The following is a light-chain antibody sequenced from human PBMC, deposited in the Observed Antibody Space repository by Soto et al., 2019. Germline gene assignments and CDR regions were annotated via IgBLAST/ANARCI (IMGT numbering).Light chain of an antibody. CDR2: GAS. Sequence: IVLTQSPGTLSLSPGERATLSCRASQSVSSIYLAWYQQKPGQAPRLLIYGASSRATGIPDRFSGSGSGTDFTLTINSLQSEDFAVYYCQHYANWPLTFGGGTKVDIK. CDR3: QHYANWPLT. CDR1: QSVSSIY. V-gene: IGKV3-20*01. J-gene: IGKJ4*01.